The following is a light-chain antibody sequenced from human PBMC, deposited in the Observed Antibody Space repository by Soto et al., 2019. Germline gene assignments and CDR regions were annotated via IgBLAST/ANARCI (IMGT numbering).Light chain of an antibody. Sequence: IQLTQSPSSLSASVGDRVTISCRASPGIANFLAWYQQKPGKAPKLLISGASTLQSGVPSRFSGSGSGTDFTLTISSRQPEDFATYYCQQLNSFPIPFGPGTKVDIK. V-gene: IGKV1-9*01. CDR3: QQLNSFPIP. CDR1: PGIANF. J-gene: IGKJ3*01. CDR2: GAS.